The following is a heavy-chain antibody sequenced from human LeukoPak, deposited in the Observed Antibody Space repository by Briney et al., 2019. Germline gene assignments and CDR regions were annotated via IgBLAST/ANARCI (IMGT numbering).Heavy chain of an antibody. V-gene: IGHV1-18*01. D-gene: IGHD3-22*01. CDR2: ISGYNGYT. CDR3: ARDEARYSSGYYPNWFDP. Sequence: GASVMVSCKASGYTFTSYGISWVRQAPGQGLEWMGWISGYNGYTHYAHNLQGRVTMTTDTSTSTAYMELRSLRSDDTAVYYCARDEARYSSGYYPNWFDPWGQGTLVTVSS. CDR1: GYTFTSYG. J-gene: IGHJ5*02.